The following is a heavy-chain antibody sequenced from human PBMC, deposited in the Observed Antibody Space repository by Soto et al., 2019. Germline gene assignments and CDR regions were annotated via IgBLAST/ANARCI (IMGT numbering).Heavy chain of an antibody. Sequence: SETLSLTCTFSCGSIISGGYYWSWIRQHPGKGLEWIGYIYYSGSTYYNPSLKSRVTISVDTSKNQFSLKLSSVTAADTAVYYCARTNYYYGSGSYYKNRIWFDPWGRGTLVTVSS. V-gene: IGHV4-31*03. J-gene: IGHJ5*02. CDR2: IYYSGST. CDR3: ARTNYYYGSGSYYKNRIWFDP. D-gene: IGHD3-10*01. CDR1: CGSIISGGYY.